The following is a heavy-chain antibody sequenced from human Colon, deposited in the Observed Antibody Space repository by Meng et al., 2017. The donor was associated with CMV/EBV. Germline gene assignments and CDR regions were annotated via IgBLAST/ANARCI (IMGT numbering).Heavy chain of an antibody. CDR1: GFPFSSYD. J-gene: IGHJ6*02. V-gene: IGHV3-13*01. CDR3: ARAPYCSNGVCFPGPYGLDV. D-gene: IGHD2-8*01. CDR2: IDSAGDT. Sequence: GESLKISCAASGFPFSSYDMHWVRQVTGKGLEWVSGIDSAGDTYCPDSVKGRFTISRDDAKNSLYLQMTNLQAGDTAMYYCARAPYCSNGVCFPGPYGLDVWSQGTTVTVSS.